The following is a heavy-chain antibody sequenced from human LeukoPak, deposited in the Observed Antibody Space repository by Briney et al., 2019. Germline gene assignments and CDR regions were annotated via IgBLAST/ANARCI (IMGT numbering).Heavy chain of an antibody. CDR1: GLTFSDAW. CDR2: IRNDRIT. V-gene: IGHV3-15*01. Sequence: GGSLRLSCVLAGLTFSDAWMSWVRQAPGKGLEWVGRIRNDRITDYAAPVQGRFSISRDNSKNTFYLQMNSLRTEDTGMYFCTWMATIFTVDYWGQGTLVTVSS. J-gene: IGHJ4*02. D-gene: IGHD5-12*01. CDR3: TWMATIFTVDY.